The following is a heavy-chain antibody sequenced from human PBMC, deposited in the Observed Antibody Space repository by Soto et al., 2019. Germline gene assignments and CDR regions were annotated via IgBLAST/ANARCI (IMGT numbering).Heavy chain of an antibody. J-gene: IGHJ4*02. CDR3: AKDRGYSSTYFDY. Sequence: QVQLVESGGGVVQPGRSLRLSCAASGLTFSSYGMHWVRQAPGKGLEWVAVISYDGSNKYYADSVKGRFTISRDNSKNTLYLQMNSLRAEDTAVYYCAKDRGYSSTYFDYWGQGTLVTVSS. V-gene: IGHV3-30*18. D-gene: IGHD5-18*01. CDR2: ISYDGSNK. CDR1: GLTFSSYG.